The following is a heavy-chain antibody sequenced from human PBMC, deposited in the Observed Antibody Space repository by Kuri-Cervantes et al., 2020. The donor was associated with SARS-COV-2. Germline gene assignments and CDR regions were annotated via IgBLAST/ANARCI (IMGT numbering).Heavy chain of an antibody. CDR2: FDWDGDK. Sequence: SGPTLVKPTQTLTLTCTLSGFSLSSNGMRVSWIRQSPGKAPEWLARFDWDGDKFYRPSLKTRLTISKDTSKNQVVLRMTNMDPGDTATYYCARSSWIAVGGGFAYWGQGILVTVSS. D-gene: IGHD6-19*01. V-gene: IGHV2-70*04. CDR3: ARSSWIAVGGGFAY. J-gene: IGHJ4*02. CDR1: GFSLSSNGMR.